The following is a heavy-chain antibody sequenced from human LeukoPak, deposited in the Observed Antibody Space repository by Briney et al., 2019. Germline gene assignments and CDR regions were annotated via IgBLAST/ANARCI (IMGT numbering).Heavy chain of an antibody. Sequence: GGSLRLSCAASGFTFSNAWMSWVRQAPGKGLEWVGRIKSKTDGGTTDYAAPVRGRFTISRDDSKNTLYLQMNSLKTEDTAVYYCTTTYYHDSSEMGSPYDYWGQGTLVTVSS. CDR2: IKSKTDGGTT. J-gene: IGHJ4*02. V-gene: IGHV3-15*01. CDR3: TTTYYHDSSEMGSPYDY. D-gene: IGHD3-22*01. CDR1: GFTFSNAW.